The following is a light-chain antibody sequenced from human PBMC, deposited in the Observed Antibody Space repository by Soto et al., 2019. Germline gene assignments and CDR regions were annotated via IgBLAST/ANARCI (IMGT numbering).Light chain of an antibody. J-gene: IGKJ3*01. Sequence: EIVLTQSPATLSLSPGERATLSCRASQSVSSYLAWYQQKPGQAPRLLIYDASNRATGIPARFSGSGSGTDFTLTISSLEPEDSAVYYCQQRSNWPLALFGLGTKVDIK. CDR1: QSVSSY. V-gene: IGKV3-11*01. CDR3: QQRSNWPLAL. CDR2: DAS.